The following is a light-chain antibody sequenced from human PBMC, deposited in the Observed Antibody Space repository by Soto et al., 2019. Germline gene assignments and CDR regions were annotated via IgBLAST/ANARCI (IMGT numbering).Light chain of an antibody. V-gene: IGKV1-5*01. J-gene: IGKJ1*01. CDR1: QSISSW. CDR3: QQYNSYSPG. Sequence: DIQMTQSPSTLSASVGDRVTITCRASQSISSWLAWYQQKPGKAPKLLIYDASSLESGVPSRFSGSGSGTEFTLTISSLQPDDLATYYCQQYNSYSPGFGQGTKVEIK. CDR2: DAS.